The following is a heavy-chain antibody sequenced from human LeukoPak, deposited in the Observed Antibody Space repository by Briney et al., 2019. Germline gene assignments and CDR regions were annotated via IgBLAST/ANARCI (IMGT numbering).Heavy chain of an antibody. V-gene: IGHV4-39*07. J-gene: IGHJ4*02. CDR2: IYYSGST. CDR1: GGSISSSSYY. D-gene: IGHD4-17*01. CDR3: ARRVGDHDYGYFDY. Sequence: PSETPSLTCTVSGGSISSSSYYWGWIRQPPGKGLEWSGSIYYSGSTYYNPSLKSRVTISVDTSKNQFSLQLSSVTAADTAVYYCARRVGDHDYGYFDYWGQGTLVTVSS.